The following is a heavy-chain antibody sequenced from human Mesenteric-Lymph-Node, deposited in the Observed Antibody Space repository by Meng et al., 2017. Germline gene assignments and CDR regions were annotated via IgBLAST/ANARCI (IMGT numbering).Heavy chain of an antibody. V-gene: IGHV3-23*01. Sequence: GESLKISCAASGFTFSNYAMTWVRQAPGKGLEWVSAISGSGGSTYDAGSVKGRFTISRDNSKNTLYLQMNSLRAEDTAVYYCAKDLGVWLFSGSLFDYWGQGTLVTVSS. D-gene: IGHD3-10*01. CDR3: AKDLGVWLFSGSLFDY. CDR1: GFTFSNYA. J-gene: IGHJ4*02. CDR2: ISGSGGST.